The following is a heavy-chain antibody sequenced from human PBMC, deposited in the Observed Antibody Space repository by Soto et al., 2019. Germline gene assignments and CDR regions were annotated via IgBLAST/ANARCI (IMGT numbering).Heavy chain of an antibody. CDR3: ARARGGMTTVTTGSEYNWFDP. CDR2: INPNSGGT. Sequence: QVQLVQSGAEVKKPGASVKVSCKASGYTFTGYYMHWVRQAPGQGLEWMGWINPNSGGTNYAQKFQGWVTMTRDTSISTAYMGLSRLRSDDPAVYYCARARGGMTTVTTGSEYNWFDPWGQGTLVTVSS. CDR1: GYTFTGYY. D-gene: IGHD4-17*01. V-gene: IGHV1-2*04. J-gene: IGHJ5*02.